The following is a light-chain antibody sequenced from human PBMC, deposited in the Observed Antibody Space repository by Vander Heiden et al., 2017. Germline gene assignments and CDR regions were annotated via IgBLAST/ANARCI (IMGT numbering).Light chain of an antibody. CDR2: DDT. CDR3: QVWNSATDHVL. J-gene: IGLJ2*01. CDR1: NIGSES. Sequence: SYVLTQPPSVSVAPGQTARITCGGDNIGSESVHWYQQKPGQAPVLVVDDDTDRPSGIPERFSGSNSGNTATLTISRVEAGDEADYCCQVWNSATDHVLFGGGTKLTVL. V-gene: IGLV3-21*02.